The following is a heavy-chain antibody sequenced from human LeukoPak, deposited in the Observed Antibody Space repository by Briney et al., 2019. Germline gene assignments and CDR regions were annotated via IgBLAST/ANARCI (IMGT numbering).Heavy chain of an antibody. V-gene: IGHV3-30*02. J-gene: IGHJ6*03. D-gene: IGHD5-18*01. CDR2: IQYGGSNE. CDR1: GFSFRTHD. CDR3: AKDGGNRGYSFGQGGDYFYYMDV. Sequence: PGGSLRLSYSASGFSFRTHDMSWVRQAPGRGLEWVALIQYGGSNEYYVDSVKGRFTISRDNSKNTLYLQMNSLKPEDTAVYYCAKDGGNRGYSFGQGGDYFYYMDVWGKGTTVTVSS.